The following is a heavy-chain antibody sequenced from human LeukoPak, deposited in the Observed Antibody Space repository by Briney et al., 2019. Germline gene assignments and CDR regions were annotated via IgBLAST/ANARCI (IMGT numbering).Heavy chain of an antibody. D-gene: IGHD3-22*01. CDR3: ARISQGYYYDSSGYYYDY. CDR2: INPSGGST. CDR1: GYTFTSYY. J-gene: IGHJ4*02. Sequence: RASVKVSCKASGYTFTSYYMHWVRQAPGQGLEWMGIINPSGGSTSYAQKFQGRVTMTRDMSTSTVYMELSSLRSEDTAVYYCARISQGYYYDSSGYYYDYWGQGTLVTVSS. V-gene: IGHV1-46*01.